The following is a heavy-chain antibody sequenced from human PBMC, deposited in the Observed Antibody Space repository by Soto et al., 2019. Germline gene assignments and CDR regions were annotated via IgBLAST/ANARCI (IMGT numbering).Heavy chain of an antibody. J-gene: IGHJ5*02. V-gene: IGHV3-48*02. CDR3: ARDSPYSSSWYDLNWFDP. CDR2: ISSSSSTT. D-gene: IGHD6-13*01. CDR1: GFTFSSYS. Sequence: PGGSLRLSCAASGFTFSSYSMNWVRQAPGKGLEWVSYISSSSSTTYYADSVKGRFTISRDNAKNSLYLQMNSLRDEDTAVYYCARDSPYSSSWYDLNWFDPWGQGTLVTVSS.